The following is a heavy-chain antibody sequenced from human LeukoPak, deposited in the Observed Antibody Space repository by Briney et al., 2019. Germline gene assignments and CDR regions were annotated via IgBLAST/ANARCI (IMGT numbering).Heavy chain of an antibody. CDR1: GFTLSSYW. J-gene: IGHJ4*02. CDR2: INSDGSST. D-gene: IGHD2-8*01. V-gene: IGHV3-74*01. Sequence: PGGSLRLSCTASGFTLSSYWMHWVRQAPGKGLVWVSRINSDGSSTSYADSVKGRFTISRDNAKNTLYLQMNSLRAEDTAVYYCARDRCTNGVCYLDYWGQGTLVTVSS. CDR3: ARDRCTNGVCYLDY.